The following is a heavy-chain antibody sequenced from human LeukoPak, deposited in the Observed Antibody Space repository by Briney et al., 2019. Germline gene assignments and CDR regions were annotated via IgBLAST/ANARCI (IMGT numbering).Heavy chain of an antibody. J-gene: IGHJ4*02. CDR1: GGSFTGHY. Sequence: SETLSLTCNVSGGSFTGHYWSWVRQSPEKGLEWIGLIYHTGSTHYNPSLRSRFAISVDTSKNKFFLNVKSVTAADTAVYYCAREGRWGMKYYFDFWGQGTLVIVSS. CDR3: AREGRWGMKYYFDF. CDR2: IYHTGST. D-gene: IGHD4-23*01. V-gene: IGHV4-59*11.